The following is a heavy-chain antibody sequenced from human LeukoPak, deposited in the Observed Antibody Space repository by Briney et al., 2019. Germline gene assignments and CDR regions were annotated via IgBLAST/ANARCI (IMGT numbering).Heavy chain of an antibody. CDR2: IWYDGSNK. D-gene: IGHD3-10*01. J-gene: IGHJ4*02. CDR1: GFTFSSYG. CDR3: ARDSYYGSGSYYFDY. Sequence: GGSLRLSCAASGFTFSSYGMHWVRQAPGKGLEWVAVIWYDGSNKYYADSVKGRFTISRDNSKNTLYLQMNSLRAEDTAVYYCARDSYYGSGSYYFDYWGQGTLVTVSP. V-gene: IGHV3-33*01.